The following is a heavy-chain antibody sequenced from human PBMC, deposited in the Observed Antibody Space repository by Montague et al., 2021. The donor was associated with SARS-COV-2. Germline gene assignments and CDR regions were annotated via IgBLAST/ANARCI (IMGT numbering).Heavy chain of an antibody. CDR1: GFTFGDYA. CDR2: ISGNGELT. V-gene: IGHV3-43*02. D-gene: IGHD1-14*01. J-gene: IGHJ4*02. Sequence: SLRLSCATAGFTFGDYAMHWVRQVPGKGLEWVSLISGNGELTYYADSVKGRFTISRDNSNDSLYLQMTSLTPEDTAMYFCAKDTPDDYFDYWGQGTLVTVSS. CDR3: AKDTPDDYFDY.